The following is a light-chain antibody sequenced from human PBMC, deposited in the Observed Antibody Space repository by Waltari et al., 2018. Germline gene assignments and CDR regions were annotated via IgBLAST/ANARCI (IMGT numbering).Light chain of an antibody. CDR3: QQANSFPLS. V-gene: IGKV1-12*01. J-gene: IGKJ5*01. Sequence: DIQMTQSPSSVSASVGDRVTISCRATQSISTWLAWFQQKPGKAPKLLIYAASSLQSGVPSRFSVSGSGTDFTRTISSLQTEDFATYYCQQANSFPLSFGQGTRVEI. CDR1: QSISTW. CDR2: AAS.